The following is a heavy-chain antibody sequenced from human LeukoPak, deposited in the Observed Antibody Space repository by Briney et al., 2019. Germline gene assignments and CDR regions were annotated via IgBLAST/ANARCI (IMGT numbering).Heavy chain of an antibody. Sequence: PGRSLRLSCAASGFTFSSYAMHWVRQAPGKGLEWVAVISYDGSNKYYADSVKGRFTISRDNSKNTLYLQMNSLRAEDTAVYYCARDPRWPHYYYYYMDVWGKGTTVTVSS. CDR3: ARDPRWPHYYYYYMDV. V-gene: IGHV3-30*01. D-gene: IGHD4-23*01. CDR1: GFTFSSYA. J-gene: IGHJ6*03. CDR2: ISYDGSNK.